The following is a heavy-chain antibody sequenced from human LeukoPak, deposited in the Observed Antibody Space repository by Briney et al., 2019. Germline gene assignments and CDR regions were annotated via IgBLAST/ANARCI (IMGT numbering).Heavy chain of an antibody. V-gene: IGHV3-22*01. Sequence: GGSLRLSCAASGFTVSSNYMSWVRQAPGKGLEWVGFIRDKSHGGTTEYAASVEGRFTISREDSKTIAYLQMKSLKMEDTAVYYCTRFMIGMLGNDWFDPWGQGTLVTVSS. CDR1: GFTVSSNY. D-gene: IGHD2-8*01. CDR2: IRDKSHGGTT. CDR3: TRFMIGMLGNDWFDP. J-gene: IGHJ5*02.